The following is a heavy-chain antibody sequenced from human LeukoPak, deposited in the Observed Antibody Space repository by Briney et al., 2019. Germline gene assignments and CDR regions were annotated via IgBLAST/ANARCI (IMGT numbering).Heavy chain of an antibody. Sequence: WGSLRLSCSAPGFTLTGYSMKWVRPAPGEGLEWGFAICGSGHSTDYADSVKGRFTISRDNSKNTLYLQMNSLRAEDTAVYYCAKESSLLVLWYGDYFDYWGQGTLVTVSS. CDR3: AKESSLLVLWYGDYFDY. J-gene: IGHJ4*02. D-gene: IGHD2-21*01. CDR1: GFTLTGYS. V-gene: IGHV3-23*01. CDR2: ICGSGHST.